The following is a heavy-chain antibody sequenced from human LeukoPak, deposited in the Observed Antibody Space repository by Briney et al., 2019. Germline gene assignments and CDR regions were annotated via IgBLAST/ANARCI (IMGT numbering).Heavy chain of an antibody. Sequence: GGSLRLSCAAAGFTFSSYSMNWVRQAPGKGLEWISYISSSSSTIYYADSVQGRLTISRDNAKNSLYLQMNSLRAEDTAVYYCAAISYLAFDIWGQGTMVTVSS. CDR2: ISSSSSTI. D-gene: IGHD2/OR15-2a*01. CDR1: GFTFSSYS. V-gene: IGHV3-48*01. J-gene: IGHJ3*02. CDR3: AAISYLAFDI.